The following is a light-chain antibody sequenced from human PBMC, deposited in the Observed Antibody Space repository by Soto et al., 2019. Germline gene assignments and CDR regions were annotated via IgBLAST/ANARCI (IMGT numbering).Light chain of an antibody. CDR2: AAS. Sequence: EIVLTQSPATLSLSPGERATLSCRASQSVGSFLAWYQQKSGQTPRLLIYAASNRVTGIPARFSGSGSGTDFTLTISSLEPEDFAVYYCQHRANWLGTFGPGTKVDMK. CDR1: QSVGSF. V-gene: IGKV3-11*01. J-gene: IGKJ3*01. CDR3: QHRANWLGT.